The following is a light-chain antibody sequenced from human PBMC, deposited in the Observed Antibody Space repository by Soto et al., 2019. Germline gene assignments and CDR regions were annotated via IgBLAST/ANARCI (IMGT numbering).Light chain of an antibody. CDR3: QHRHNWPSLT. CDR1: QSLNIH. CDR2: DAS. Sequence: EIVLTQSPGTLSLSPGERATLSCRASQSLNIHLAWYQQQPGRAPRLLIYDASNRATGIPARFSGSGSGTDFTLTISSLEPEYFAVYYCQHRHNWPSLTFVGGTRVEI. J-gene: IGKJ4*01. V-gene: IGKV3-11*01.